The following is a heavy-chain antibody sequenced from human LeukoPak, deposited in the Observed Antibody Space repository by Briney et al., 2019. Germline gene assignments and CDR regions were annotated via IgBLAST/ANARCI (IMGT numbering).Heavy chain of an antibody. CDR1: GFTFTSYS. J-gene: IGHJ4*02. D-gene: IGHD3-9*01. Sequence: GGSLRLSCEASGFTFTSYSLNWVRQAPGKGLEWVSYIGMNGSPVDYADSVKGRFAMSRGNTKNSLYLEMNSLRAEDTAVYYCARDHDWAFDYWGQGTLVTVSS. CDR3: ARDHDWAFDY. CDR2: IGMNGSPV. V-gene: IGHV3-48*04.